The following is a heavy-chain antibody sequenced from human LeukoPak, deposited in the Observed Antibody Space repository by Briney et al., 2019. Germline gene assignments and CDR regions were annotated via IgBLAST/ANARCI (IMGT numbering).Heavy chain of an antibody. CDR1: GFTFSSYA. CDR2: ISGSGGNT. CDR3: AKVQGPYCSGGSCFMDV. D-gene: IGHD2-15*01. V-gene: IGHV3-23*01. Sequence: GSLRLSCAASGFTFSSYAMSWVRQAPGKGLEWVSVISGSGGNTYYADSVKGRFTISRDNSKNTLFLQMNSLRVEDKAVYYCAKVQGPYCSGGSCFMDVWGKGTTVTVSS. J-gene: IGHJ6*03.